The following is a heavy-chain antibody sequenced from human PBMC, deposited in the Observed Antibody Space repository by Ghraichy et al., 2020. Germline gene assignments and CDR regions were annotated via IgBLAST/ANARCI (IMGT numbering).Heavy chain of an antibody. J-gene: IGHJ4*02. D-gene: IGHD4-17*01. Sequence: ASAKVSCKASGYTFTGYYMYWVRQAPGQGLEWMGIIYPSGGSTSYAQKFRDRVTMARDTSTSTVYLDLSSLRSEDTAVYYCASGYYGDQPAAYWGQGTLVTVSS. CDR1: GYTFTGYY. V-gene: IGHV1-46*01. CDR2: IYPSGGST. CDR3: ASGYYGDQPAAY.